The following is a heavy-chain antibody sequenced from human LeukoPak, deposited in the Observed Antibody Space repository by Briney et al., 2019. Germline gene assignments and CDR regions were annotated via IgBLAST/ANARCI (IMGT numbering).Heavy chain of an antibody. CDR1: GFTFSSYA. Sequence: PGRSLRLSCAASGFTFSSYAMHWVRQAPGKGLEWVAVISYDGSNKYYADSVEGRFTISRDNSKNTLYLQMNSLRAEDTAVYYCASSKSSSAYNWGQGTLVTVSS. J-gene: IGHJ4*02. D-gene: IGHD6-6*01. CDR2: ISYDGSNK. CDR3: ASSKSSSAYN. V-gene: IGHV3-30-3*01.